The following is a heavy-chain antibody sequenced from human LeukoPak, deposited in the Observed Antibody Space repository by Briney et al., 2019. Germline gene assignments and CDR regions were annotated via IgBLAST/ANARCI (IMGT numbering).Heavy chain of an antibody. Sequence: PGGSLRLSCAASGFTFSSYAMHWVRQAPGKGLEWVAVISYDGSNKYYADSVKGRFTISRGNSKNTLYLQMNSLRAEDTAVYYCASQTRIAVLFDYWGQGTLVTVSS. J-gene: IGHJ4*02. CDR2: ISYDGSNK. CDR3: ASQTRIAVLFDY. D-gene: IGHD6-19*01. CDR1: GFTFSSYA. V-gene: IGHV3-30-3*01.